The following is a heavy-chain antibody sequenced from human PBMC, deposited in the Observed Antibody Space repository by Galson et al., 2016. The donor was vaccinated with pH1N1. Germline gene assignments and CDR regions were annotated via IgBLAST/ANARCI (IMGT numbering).Heavy chain of an antibody. V-gene: IGHV3-9*01. J-gene: IGHJ4*02. CDR3: AKVTGYLYGYVDY. CDR1: GFTFDDYA. Sequence: LRLSCAASGFTFDDYAMHWVRQAPGKGLEWVSGISWNSGSIGYADSVKGRFTISRDNAKNSLYLQMNSLRAEDTALYYCAKVTGYLYGYVDYWGQGTLVTFSS. D-gene: IGHD5-18*01. CDR2: ISWNSGSI.